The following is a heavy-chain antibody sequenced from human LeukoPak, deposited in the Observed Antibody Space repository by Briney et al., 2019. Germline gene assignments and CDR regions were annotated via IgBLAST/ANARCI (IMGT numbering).Heavy chain of an antibody. Sequence: SDSLSLTCAVYGDSFSGYYQSWIRQPPGKGLEWIGEINHSGSTNYNPSLKSRVTISVDTSKNQFSLKLSSVTAADTAVYYCARGLHVVPAAFDYWGQGTLVTVSS. J-gene: IGHJ4*02. D-gene: IGHD2-2*01. CDR2: INHSGST. CDR1: GDSFSGYY. V-gene: IGHV4-34*01. CDR3: ARGLHVVPAAFDY.